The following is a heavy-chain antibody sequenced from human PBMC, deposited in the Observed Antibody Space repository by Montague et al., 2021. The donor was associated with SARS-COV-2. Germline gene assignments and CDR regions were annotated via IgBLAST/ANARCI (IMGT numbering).Heavy chain of an antibody. Sequence: CAISGDSVAELRRRSEEHTPEPSHSFKSYAVFYFKNNWNYDYAASVAGRVTVNPDTSKNQVSLELRSVTPEDTAVYYCSRIAFAVIPHWGQGTLVTVSS. CDR3: SRIAFAVIPH. J-gene: IGHJ4*02. V-gene: IGHV6-1*01. D-gene: IGHD3-16*01. CDR1: GDSVAELRRR. CDR2: FYFKNNWNY.